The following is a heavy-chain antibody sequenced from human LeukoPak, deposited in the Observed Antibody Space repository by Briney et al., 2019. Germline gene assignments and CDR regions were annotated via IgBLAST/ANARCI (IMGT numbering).Heavy chain of an antibody. CDR3: AVTTRGY. Sequence: GGSLRLSCAASGFTFTQFGMHWVRQAPGKGLEWVAFIRFNGTTKVYGDSVEGRFTISRDNSRNTLFLQMNRLTVEDTAIYYCAVTTRGYWGQGTLVTVSS. V-gene: IGHV3-30*02. D-gene: IGHD1-1*01. CDR1: GFTFTQFG. CDR2: IRFNGTTK. J-gene: IGHJ4*02.